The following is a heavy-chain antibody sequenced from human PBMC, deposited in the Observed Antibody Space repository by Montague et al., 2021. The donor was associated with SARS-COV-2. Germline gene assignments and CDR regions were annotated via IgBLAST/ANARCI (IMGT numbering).Heavy chain of an antibody. CDR2: INHSRST. D-gene: IGHD2-8*01. J-gene: IGHJ4*02. CDR1: GGSFSGYY. Sequence: SETRSLTYAVYGGSFSGYYWSWIRQPPGKGLEWIGEINHSRSTNYNPSLKSRVTISVDTSKNQFSLKLSSVTAADTAVYYCARANGYYFDYWGQGTLVTVS. V-gene: IGHV4-34*01. CDR3: ARANGYYFDY.